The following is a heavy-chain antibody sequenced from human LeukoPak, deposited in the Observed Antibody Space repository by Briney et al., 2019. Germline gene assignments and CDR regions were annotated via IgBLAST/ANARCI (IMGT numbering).Heavy chain of an antibody. Sequence: GGSLRLSCGASGFTFSSYAMNWVRQAPGKGLEWVSAISGSGGSTYYADSVKGRFTISRDNSKNTLYLQMNSLRAEDTAVYYCAKEQYYDFWSGYSWGQGTLVTVSS. D-gene: IGHD3-3*01. CDR2: ISGSGGST. J-gene: IGHJ4*02. CDR1: GFTFSSYA. CDR3: AKEQYYDFWSGYS. V-gene: IGHV3-23*01.